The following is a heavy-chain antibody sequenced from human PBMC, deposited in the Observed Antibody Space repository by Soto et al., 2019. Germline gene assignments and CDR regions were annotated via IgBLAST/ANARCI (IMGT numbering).Heavy chain of an antibody. CDR2: IYTSASI. D-gene: IGHD6-19*01. CDR1: GADINTYS. J-gene: IGHJ6*02. CDR3: ARDREAGYNSYIGMDV. V-gene: IGHV4-4*07. Sequence: SETLSLTCSVSGADINTYSWTWIRQPAGKGLEWIGRIYTSASINYNPSLKGRVTLSVDTSTNQVSLRLASVTAADTAVYYCARDREAGYNSYIGMDVWGHGTTVTVSS.